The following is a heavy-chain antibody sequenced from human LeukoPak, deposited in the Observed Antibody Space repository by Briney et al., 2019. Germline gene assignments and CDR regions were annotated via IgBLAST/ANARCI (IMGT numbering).Heavy chain of an antibody. J-gene: IGHJ4*02. Sequence: PGGSLRLSCAASRFTFSSYWMSWVRQAPGKGLEWVANIKQDGSEKYYVDSVKGRFTISRDNAKNSLYLQMNSLRAEDTAVYYCARYDILTGGGYCYWGQGTLVTVSS. CDR3: ARYDILTGGGYCY. CDR2: IKQDGSEK. V-gene: IGHV3-7*01. CDR1: RFTFSSYW. D-gene: IGHD3-9*01.